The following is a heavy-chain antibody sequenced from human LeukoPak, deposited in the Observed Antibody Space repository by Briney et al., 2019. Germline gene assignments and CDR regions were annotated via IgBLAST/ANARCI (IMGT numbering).Heavy chain of an antibody. V-gene: IGHV1-46*01. CDR3: ARDADTAMGVQEGNYFDY. D-gene: IGHD5-18*01. CDR1: GYTFTSYY. J-gene: IGHJ4*02. CDR2: INPSGGST. Sequence: GASVKVSCKASGYTFTSYYMHWVRQAPGQGLEWMGIINPSGGSTSYAQKFQGRVTMTRDTSTSTVYMELSSLRSEDTAVYYCARDADTAMGVQEGNYFDYWGQGTLVTVSS.